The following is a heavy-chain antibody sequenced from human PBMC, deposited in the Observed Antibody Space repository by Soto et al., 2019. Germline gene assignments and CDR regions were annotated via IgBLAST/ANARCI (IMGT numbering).Heavy chain of an antibody. J-gene: IGHJ4*02. Sequence: QVQLQESGPGLVKPSETLSLTCTVSGGSISSYYWSWIRQPPGKGLEWIGYIYYSGSTNYNPSLKSRVTISVDTSKNQFSLKLSSVTAADTAVYYCSGSRERYKPYYFDYWGQGTLVTVSS. V-gene: IGHV4-59*01. CDR2: IYYSGST. D-gene: IGHD1-1*01. CDR3: SGSRERYKPYYFDY. CDR1: GGSISSYY.